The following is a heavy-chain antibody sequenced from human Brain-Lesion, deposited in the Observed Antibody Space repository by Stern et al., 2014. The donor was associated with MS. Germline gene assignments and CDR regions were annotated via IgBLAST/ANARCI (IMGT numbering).Heavy chain of an antibody. J-gene: IGHJ4*02. CDR1: GYTLTELS. CDR2: FDPEDGET. V-gene: IGHV1-24*01. CDR3: ATLSPGAGGNYYRHFDY. Sequence: VQLVESGAEVKKPGASVKVSCKVSGYTLTELSMHWVRQAPRKGLEWMGGFDPEDGETIYAQKFQGRVTMTEDTSTDPAYMELSSLRSEDTAVYYCATLSPGAGGNYYRHFDYWGQGTLVPVPP. D-gene: IGHD1-26*01.